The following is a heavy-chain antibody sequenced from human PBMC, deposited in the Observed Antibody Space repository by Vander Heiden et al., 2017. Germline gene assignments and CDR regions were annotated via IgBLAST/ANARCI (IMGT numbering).Heavy chain of an antibody. J-gene: IGHJ1*01. Sequence: QVQLQESGPVLVKPSETLSLTCTVSGGSISSYYWSWIRQPPGKGLEWIGYIYYSGSTNYNPSLKSRVTISVDTSKNQFSMKLSSVTAADTAVYYCARGPASPAEYFQHWGQGTLVTVSS. CDR3: ARGPASPAEYFQH. CDR1: GGSISSYY. CDR2: IYYSGST. V-gene: IGHV4-59*01.